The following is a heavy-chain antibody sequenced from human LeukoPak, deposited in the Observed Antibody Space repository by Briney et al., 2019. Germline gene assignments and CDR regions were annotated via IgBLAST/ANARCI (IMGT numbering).Heavy chain of an antibody. CDR2: IIPIFGTA. CDR1: GGTFSSYA. Sequence: SVKVSCKASGGTFSSYAISWVRQAPGQGLEWMGGIIPIFGTANYAQKFQGRATITTDESTSTAYMELSSLRSEDTAVYYCASGRRLWLLWDYFDYWGQGTLVTVSS. CDR3: ASGRRLWLLWDYFDY. V-gene: IGHV1-69*05. J-gene: IGHJ4*02. D-gene: IGHD5-24*01.